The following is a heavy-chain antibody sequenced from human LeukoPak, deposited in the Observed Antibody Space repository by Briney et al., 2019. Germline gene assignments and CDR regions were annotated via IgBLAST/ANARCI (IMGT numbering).Heavy chain of an antibody. D-gene: IGHD6-13*01. CDR1: GDTFTSYG. J-gene: IGHJ4*02. V-gene: IGHV1-18*01. Sequence: ASVKVSCKASGDTFTSYGISWVRQAPGQGLEWMVWISAYNGNTNYAQKLQGRVTMTTDTSTSTAYMELRSLRSDDTAVYYCARSPGDSSSWYWDPNFDYWGQGTLVTVSS. CDR3: ARSPGDSSSWYWDPNFDY. CDR2: ISAYNGNT.